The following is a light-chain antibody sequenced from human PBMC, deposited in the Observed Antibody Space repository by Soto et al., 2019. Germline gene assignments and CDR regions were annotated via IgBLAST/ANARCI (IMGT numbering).Light chain of an antibody. J-gene: IGKJ1*01. CDR2: GAS. CDR1: QSVSSN. V-gene: IGKV3-15*01. CDR3: QQYNNWPQT. Sequence: EIVMTQSPATLSVSPGERATLSCRASQSVSSNLAWYQQKPGQAPRLLIYGASTRATGIPARFSGSGSGTELTLTISSMQSEDLAVYYCQQYNNWPQTFGQGTKVEIK.